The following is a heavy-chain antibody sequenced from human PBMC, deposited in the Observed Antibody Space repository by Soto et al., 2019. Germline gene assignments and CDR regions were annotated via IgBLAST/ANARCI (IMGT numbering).Heavy chain of an antibody. Sequence: GGSLRLSCAASGFTFSDYYMSWIRQAPGKGLEWVSYISSSSSYTNYADSVKGRFTISRDNAKNSLYPQMNSLRAEDTAVYYCASWDSSAYFDYWGQGTLVTVSS. V-gene: IGHV3-11*06. CDR3: ASWDSSAYFDY. D-gene: IGHD3-22*01. J-gene: IGHJ4*02. CDR1: GFTFSDYY. CDR2: ISSSSSYT.